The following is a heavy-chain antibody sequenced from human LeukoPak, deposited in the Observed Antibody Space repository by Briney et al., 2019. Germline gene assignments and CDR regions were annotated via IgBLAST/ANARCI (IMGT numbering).Heavy chain of an antibody. CDR3: ARHIITGSGYDWYYFDY. J-gene: IGHJ4*02. D-gene: IGHD5-12*01. Sequence: PSETLSLTCSVSGVSISSYYWTWIRQSPGKGLEWIGDIYYSGSTNSNPSLKSRVTISVDTSKNQFSLKLSSVTAADTAVYYCARHIITGSGYDWYYFDYWGQGTLVTVSS. CDR2: IYYSGST. V-gene: IGHV4-59*08. CDR1: GVSISSYY.